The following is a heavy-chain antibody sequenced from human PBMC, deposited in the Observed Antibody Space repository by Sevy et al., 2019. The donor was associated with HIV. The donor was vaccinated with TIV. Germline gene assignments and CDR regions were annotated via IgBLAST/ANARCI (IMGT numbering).Heavy chain of an antibody. J-gene: IGHJ4*02. V-gene: IGHV3-33*01. CDR3: ARDKLLPFTVTMVRGALSYYFDS. Sequence: GGSLRLSCAASGFTFSSYGMHWVRQAPGKGLEWVAVIWYDGSSKYYADSVKRRFTVSRDNSKNTLYLQMNSLRAEDTAVYYCARDKLLPFTVTMVRGALSYYFDSWGQGTLVTVSS. CDR2: IWYDGSSK. CDR1: GFTFSSYG. D-gene: IGHD3-10*01.